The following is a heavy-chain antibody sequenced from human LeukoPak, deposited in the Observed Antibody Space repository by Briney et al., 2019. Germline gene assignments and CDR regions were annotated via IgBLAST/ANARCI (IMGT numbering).Heavy chain of an antibody. CDR1: GYTFTSSY. Sequence: ASVKVSCKASGYTFTSSYMHWVRQAPGQGLEWLGMTDPSSGNINYARKFQGRVTITRDTSASTAYMELSSLRSEDTAVYYCARDGYSSGWYDTYYYYYYGMDVWGQGTTVTVSS. V-gene: IGHV1-46*01. CDR3: ARDGYSSGWYDTYYYYYYGMDV. J-gene: IGHJ6*02. D-gene: IGHD6-19*01. CDR2: TDPSSGNI.